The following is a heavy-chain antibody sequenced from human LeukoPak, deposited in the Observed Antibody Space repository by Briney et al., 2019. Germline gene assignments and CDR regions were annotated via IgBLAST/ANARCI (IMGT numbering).Heavy chain of an antibody. CDR3: ARDTSRVVVAATGLDY. D-gene: IGHD2-15*01. CDR1: GYTFTSYY. CDR2: INPSGGST. J-gene: IGHJ4*02. V-gene: IGHV1-46*01. Sequence: ASVKVSCKASGYTFTSYYMHWVRQAPGQGLEWMGTINPSGGSTSYAQKFQGRVTMTRDTSTSTVYMELSSLRSEDTAVYYCARDTSRVVVAATGLDYWGQGTLVTVSS.